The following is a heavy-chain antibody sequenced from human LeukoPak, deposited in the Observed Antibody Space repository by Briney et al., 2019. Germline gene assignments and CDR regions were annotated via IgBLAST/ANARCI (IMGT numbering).Heavy chain of an antibody. CDR3: ARDYYDILTGSRVGFDY. J-gene: IGHJ4*02. D-gene: IGHD3-9*01. CDR1: GFTFSSYW. V-gene: IGHV3-7*01. CDR2: IKQDGSEK. Sequence: GGSLRLSCAASGFTFSSYWMSWVRQAPGKGLEWVANIKQDGSEKYYVDSVKGRFTISRDNAKNSLYLQMNSLRAEDTAVYYCARDYYDILTGSRVGFDYWGQRTLVTVSS.